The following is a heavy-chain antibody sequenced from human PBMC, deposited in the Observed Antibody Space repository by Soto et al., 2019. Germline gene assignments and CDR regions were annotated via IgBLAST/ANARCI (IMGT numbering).Heavy chain of an antibody. Sequence: PSETLSLTCAVSGGSISSSNWWSWVRQPPGKGLEWIGEIYHSGSTNYNPSLKSRVTISVDTSKNQFSLKLSSVSATDTAVYYCATSSWFDPWGQGTLVTVSS. J-gene: IGHJ5*02. D-gene: IGHD6-13*01. CDR1: GGSISSSNW. CDR3: ATSSWFDP. V-gene: IGHV4-4*02. CDR2: IYHSGST.